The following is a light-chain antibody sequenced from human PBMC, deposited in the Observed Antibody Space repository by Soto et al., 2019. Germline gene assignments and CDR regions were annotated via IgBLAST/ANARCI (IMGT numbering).Light chain of an antibody. V-gene: IGLV2-14*01. J-gene: IGLJ1*01. CDR3: GSYTTSTAPGL. Sequence: QSALTQPASVSGSPGQSISISCTGTSSDVGGYNYVSWYQQHPGKAPKLMIYDVSDRPSGVSNRFSGSKSGNTASLTISGLQAEDGADYYCGSYTTSTAPGLFGTGTKVTVL. CDR2: DVS. CDR1: SSDVGGYNY.